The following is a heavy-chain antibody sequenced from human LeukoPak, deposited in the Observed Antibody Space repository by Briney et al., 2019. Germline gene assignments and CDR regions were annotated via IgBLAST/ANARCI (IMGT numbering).Heavy chain of an antibody. Sequence: ASVKVSCKASGYTFTSYYMHWVRQAPGQGLEWMGIINPSGGGTSYAQKFQGRVTMTRDTSISTAYMELSRLRSDDTAVYYCARALHPIFGVVISLYFDYWGQGTLVTVSS. J-gene: IGHJ4*02. CDR1: GYTFTSYY. CDR3: ARALHPIFGVVISLYFDY. CDR2: INPSGGGT. D-gene: IGHD3-3*01. V-gene: IGHV1-46*01.